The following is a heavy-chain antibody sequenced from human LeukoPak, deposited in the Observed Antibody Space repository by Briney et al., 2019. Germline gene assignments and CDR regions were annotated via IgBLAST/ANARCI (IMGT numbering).Heavy chain of an antibody. CDR1: GFTFSSYT. J-gene: IGHJ3*02. V-gene: IGHV3-21*01. CDR3: AREGGQLAFDI. CDR2: ISSSSSYI. Sequence: PGGSLRLSCAASGFTFSSYTMNWVRQAPGKGLEWVSSISSSSSYIYYADPVKGRFTISRDNAKNSLYLQMNSLRAEDTAVYYCAREGGQLAFDIWGQGTMVTVSS. D-gene: IGHD1-1*01.